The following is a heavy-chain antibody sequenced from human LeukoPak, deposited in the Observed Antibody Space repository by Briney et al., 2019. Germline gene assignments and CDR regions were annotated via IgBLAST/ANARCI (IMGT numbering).Heavy chain of an antibody. Sequence: PSETLSLTCTVSGGSIISYYWSWIRQPPGKGLEWIGYIFYRGSTNYNPSLKSRVTISIDTSKNQFSLKLSSVTAADTAVYYCARRGADDYGDYGFDYWGRGTLVTVSS. J-gene: IGHJ4*02. V-gene: IGHV4-59*08. CDR2: IFYRGST. D-gene: IGHD4-17*01. CDR1: GGSIISYY. CDR3: ARRGADDYGDYGFDY.